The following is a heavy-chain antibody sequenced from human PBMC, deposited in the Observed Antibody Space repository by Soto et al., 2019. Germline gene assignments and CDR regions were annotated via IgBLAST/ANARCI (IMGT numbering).Heavy chain of an antibody. V-gene: IGHV1-3*01. CDR1: GYTFTSYT. D-gene: IGHD3-10*01. CDR3: ARGGGWVGEASFDS. J-gene: IGHJ4*02. Sequence: QVQLEQSGAEVKKPGASVKVSCKTSGYTFTSYTLHWVRQAPGQGLEWMGGINAGNGREKYSQRFQDRVRLSTDKPEATAYMKLRALRSKDTPMYYCARGGGWVGEASFDSWGQGTLVTVSS. CDR2: INAGNGRE.